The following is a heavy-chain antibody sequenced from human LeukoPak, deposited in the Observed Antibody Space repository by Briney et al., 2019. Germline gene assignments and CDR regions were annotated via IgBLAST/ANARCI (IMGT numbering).Heavy chain of an antibody. J-gene: IGHJ5*02. CDR1: GGSISSYY. D-gene: IGHD2-15*01. CDR2: IYYSGST. Sequence: SETLSLTCTVSGGSISSYYWSWIRQPPGKGLEWIGYIYYSGSTNYNPSLKSRVTISVDTSKNQFSLKLSSVTAADTAAYYCARHSVLKDSSSWFDPWGQGTLVTVSS. V-gene: IGHV4-59*08. CDR3: ARHSVLKDSSSWFDP.